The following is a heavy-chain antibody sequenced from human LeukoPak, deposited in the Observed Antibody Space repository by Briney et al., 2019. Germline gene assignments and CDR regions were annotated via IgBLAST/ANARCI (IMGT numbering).Heavy chain of an antibody. J-gene: IGHJ4*02. D-gene: IGHD5-18*01. Sequence: PSETLSLTCAVYGGSFSGYYWSWIRQPPGKGLGWIGEINHSGSTNYNPSLKSRVTISVDTSKNQFSLKLSSVTAADTAVYYCARAGGYSYGYGIDYWGQGTLVTVSS. CDR1: GGSFSGYY. CDR3: ARAGGYSYGYGIDY. V-gene: IGHV4-34*01. CDR2: INHSGST.